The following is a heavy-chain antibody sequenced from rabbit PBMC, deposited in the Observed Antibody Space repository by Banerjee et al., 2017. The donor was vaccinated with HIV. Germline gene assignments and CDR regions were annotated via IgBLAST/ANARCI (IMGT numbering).Heavy chain of an antibody. Sequence: QEQLKETGGGLVQPGGSLTLSCKASGFDFSGDYMSWVRQAPGKGLEWIGYIDPIFGDAYYASWVNGRFTISRSTSLNTVDLKMTSLTAADTATYFCARVPHYIYDDYGNFNLWGQGTLVTVS. J-gene: IGHJ4*01. CDR1: GFDFSGDY. V-gene: IGHV1S43*01. D-gene: IGHD2-1*01. CDR3: ARVPHYIYDDYGNFNL. CDR2: IDPIFGDA.